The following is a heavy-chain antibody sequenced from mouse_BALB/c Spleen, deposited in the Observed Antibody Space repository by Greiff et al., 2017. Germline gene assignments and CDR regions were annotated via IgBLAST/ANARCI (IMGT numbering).Heavy chain of an antibody. J-gene: IGHJ4*01. V-gene: IGHV5-12-2*01. Sequence: EVMLVESGGGLVQPGGSLKLSCAASGFTFSSYTMSWVRQTPEKRLEWVAYISNGGGSTYYPDTVKGRFTISRDNAKNTLYLQMSSLMSEDTAMYDCARQDAPIRTAGAMDYWGQGTSVTVSS. CDR3: ARQDAPIRTAGAMDY. D-gene: IGHD1-2*01. CDR2: ISNGGGST. CDR1: GFTFSSYT.